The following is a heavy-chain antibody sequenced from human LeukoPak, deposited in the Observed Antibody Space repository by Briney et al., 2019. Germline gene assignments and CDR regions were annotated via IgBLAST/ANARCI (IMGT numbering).Heavy chain of an antibody. Sequence: SETLSLTCTASGGSISSSSYYWGWIRQPPGKGLEWIGSIYYSGSTYYNPSLKSRVTISVDTSKNQFSLKLSSVTAADTAVYYCARVGAPIVVVPAAMDYWGQGTLVTVSS. CDR2: IYYSGST. J-gene: IGHJ4*02. CDR3: ARVGAPIVVVPAAMDY. V-gene: IGHV4-39*07. CDR1: GGSISSSSYY. D-gene: IGHD2-2*01.